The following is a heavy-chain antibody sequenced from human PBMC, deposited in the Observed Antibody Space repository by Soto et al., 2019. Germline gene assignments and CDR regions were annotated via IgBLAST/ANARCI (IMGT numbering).Heavy chain of an antibody. Sequence: SVKPSCKASGVAFSSYASSWVRQAPGQGLEWMGGIIPIFGTANYAQKFQGRVTITADESTSTAYMELSSLRSEDTAVYYCATYRMGEHFDYWGQGTLVTVSS. CDR2: IIPIFGTA. CDR1: GVAFSSYA. CDR3: ATYRMGEHFDY. D-gene: IGHD1-26*01. V-gene: IGHV1-69*13. J-gene: IGHJ4*02.